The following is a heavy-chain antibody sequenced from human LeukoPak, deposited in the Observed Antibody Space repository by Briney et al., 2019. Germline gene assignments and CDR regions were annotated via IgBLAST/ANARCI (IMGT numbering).Heavy chain of an antibody. Sequence: SETLSLTCTVSGGSISSYYWSWIRQPPGKGLEWIGYIYYSGSTNYNPSLKSRVTISVDTSKNQFSLKLSSVTAADTAVYYCARGFRGGYVSPFDYWGQGTLATVSS. CDR2: IYYSGST. J-gene: IGHJ4*02. V-gene: IGHV4-59*01. CDR1: GGSISSYY. D-gene: IGHD5-12*01. CDR3: ARGFRGGYVSPFDY.